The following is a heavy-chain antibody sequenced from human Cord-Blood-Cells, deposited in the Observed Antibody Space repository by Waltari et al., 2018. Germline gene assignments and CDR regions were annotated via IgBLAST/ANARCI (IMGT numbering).Heavy chain of an antibody. Sequence: EVQLVQSGAEVKKPGESLKISCKGSGYSFTSYCIGWVRQMPGKGLEWMGIIYPGDPGTRYSPSFQRQVTISADESVSTAYLQWSSLKASDTAMYYCARVTRRFWGNDRWGQGTLVTVSS. V-gene: IGHV5-51*01. CDR3: ARVTRRFWGNDR. D-gene: IGHD4-4*01. CDR1: GYSFTSYC. CDR2: IYPGDPGT. J-gene: IGHJ4*02.